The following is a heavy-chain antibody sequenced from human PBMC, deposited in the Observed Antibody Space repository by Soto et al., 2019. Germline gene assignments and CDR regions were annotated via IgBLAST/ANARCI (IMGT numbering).Heavy chain of an antibody. J-gene: IGHJ6*03. CDR2: ISGSGGST. Sequence: GGSLRLSCAASGFTFSSYAMSWVRQAPGKGLEWVSAISGSGGSTYYADSVKGRFTISRDNSKNTLYLQMNSLRAEDTAVYYCAKAMPGDDYYYYYMDVWGKGTTVTVSS. V-gene: IGHV3-23*01. CDR1: GFTFSSYA. CDR3: AKAMPGDDYYYYYMDV. D-gene: IGHD4-17*01.